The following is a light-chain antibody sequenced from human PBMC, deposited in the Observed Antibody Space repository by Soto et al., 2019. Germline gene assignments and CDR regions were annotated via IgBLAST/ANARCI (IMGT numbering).Light chain of an antibody. CDR1: QSVSSSF. Sequence: EIVLTQSPGTLSLSPGERATLSCRASQSVSSSFLAWYQQKPGQAPRLLIYGASSRATGIPDRLSGSGSGTDFTLTISRLEPEDFAVYYCQHYRSSPRTFGQGPKVEIK. CDR3: QHYRSSPRT. J-gene: IGKJ1*01. V-gene: IGKV3-20*01. CDR2: GAS.